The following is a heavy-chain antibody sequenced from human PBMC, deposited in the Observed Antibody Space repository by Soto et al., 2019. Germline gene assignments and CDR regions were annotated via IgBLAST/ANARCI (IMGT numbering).Heavy chain of an antibody. V-gene: IGHV4-30-2*01. CDR1: GGSISSGGYS. Sequence: SETLSLTCAVSGGSISSGGYSWSWIRQPPGKGLEWIGYIYHSGGTYYNPSIKSRVTLSVDSSKNQFSLKLSSVTAADTAVYYCASDSSGYLGYFDSWGQGTLVTVSS. J-gene: IGHJ4*02. CDR3: ASDSSGYLGYFDS. CDR2: IYHSGGT. D-gene: IGHD3-22*01.